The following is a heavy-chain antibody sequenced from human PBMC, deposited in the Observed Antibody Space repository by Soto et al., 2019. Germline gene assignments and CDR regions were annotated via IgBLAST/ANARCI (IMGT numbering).Heavy chain of an antibody. D-gene: IGHD3-10*01. Sequence: ASVKVSCKVSGYSLTELSMHWVRQSPGKGLEWMGGFDPEDGETIYAQKFQGRVTMTEDTSTDTAYIELSSLRSEDTAVYYCATDRSYYYGSGSYVGWGQGTLVTVSS. CDR3: ATDRSYYYGSGSYVG. J-gene: IGHJ4*02. V-gene: IGHV1-24*01. CDR2: FDPEDGET. CDR1: GYSLTELS.